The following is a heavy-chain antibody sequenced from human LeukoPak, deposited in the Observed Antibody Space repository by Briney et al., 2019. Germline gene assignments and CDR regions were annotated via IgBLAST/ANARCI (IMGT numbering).Heavy chain of an antibody. CDR1: GFTFSSYS. J-gene: IGHJ4*02. CDR2: ISSSSSYI. Sequence: PGGSLRLSCAASGFTFSSYSMNWVRQAPGKGLEWVSSISSSSSYIYYADSVKGRFTISRDNSKNMLYLQMNSLRADDTAVYYCAKQWLVGIWGQGTLVTVSS. D-gene: IGHD6-19*01. V-gene: IGHV3-21*04. CDR3: AKQWLVGI.